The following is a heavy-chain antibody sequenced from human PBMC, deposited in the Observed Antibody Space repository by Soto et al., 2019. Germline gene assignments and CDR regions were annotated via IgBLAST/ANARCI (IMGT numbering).Heavy chain of an antibody. CDR2: ISGGGSST. J-gene: IGHJ4*02. D-gene: IGHD1-26*01. Sequence: EVQLLESGGGLVQPGGSLRLSCAASGFTFHSYAMSWVRQAPGKGLEWVSAISGGGSSTYYADSVKGRFTISRDNSKSTLYLQMNSLRAEDTAVFYCAKDQWAGGNDYWGQGILVTVSS. V-gene: IGHV3-23*01. CDR3: AKDQWAGGNDY. CDR1: GFTFHSYA.